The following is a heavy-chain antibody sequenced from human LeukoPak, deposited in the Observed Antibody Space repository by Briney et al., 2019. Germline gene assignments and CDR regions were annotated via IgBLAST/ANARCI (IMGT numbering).Heavy chain of an antibody. CDR2: INHDGST. V-gene: IGHV4-39*07. J-gene: IGHJ4*01. Sequence: SETLSLTCTVSGGSISSSSYYWGWIRQPPGKGLEWIGEINHDGSTNYNPSLKSRVTISVDTSKNQFSLKLTSVTAADTAVYYCARARGTVAIDYWGHGTLVTVSS. CDR3: ARARGTVAIDY. CDR1: GGSISSSSYY. D-gene: IGHD5-12*01.